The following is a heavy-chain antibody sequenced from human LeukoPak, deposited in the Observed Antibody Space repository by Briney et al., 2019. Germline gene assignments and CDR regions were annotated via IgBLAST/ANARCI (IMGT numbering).Heavy chain of an antibody. CDR3: ARGRGYYDSSGSFFGY. Sequence: SETLSLTCAGYGGTFSGYYWSWLRQPPGKGLEGVGEINHSGSTNYNQSLKSRVTISVDTSKNQFSLKLSSVTAADTAVYYCARGRGYYDSSGSFFGYWGQGTLVTVSS. J-gene: IGHJ4*02. CDR1: GGTFSGYY. D-gene: IGHD3-22*01. CDR2: INHSGST. V-gene: IGHV4-34*01.